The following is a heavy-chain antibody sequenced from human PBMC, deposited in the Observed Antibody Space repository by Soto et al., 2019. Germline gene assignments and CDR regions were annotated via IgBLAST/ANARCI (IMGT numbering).Heavy chain of an antibody. D-gene: IGHD6-13*01. CDR2: IIPMFGTA. V-gene: IGHV1-69*12. CDR3: ARETYSTSTYYYYGMDV. J-gene: IGHJ6*02. CDR1: GGTFSRHA. Sequence: QVQLVQSGAEVKKPESSVKVSCKASGGTFSRHAISWVRQAPGQGLEWMGGIIPMFGTADYAQKFQGRVTITADESVTTAYMELSSLRSEDTAVYYCARETYSTSTYYYYGMDVWGQGTTVTVSS.